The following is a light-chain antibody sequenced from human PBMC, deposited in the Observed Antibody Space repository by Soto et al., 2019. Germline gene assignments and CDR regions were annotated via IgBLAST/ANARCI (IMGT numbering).Light chain of an antibody. CDR2: EAS. J-gene: IGKJ1*01. Sequence: GDRVTITCRASQSISGSLAWYQQKPGKAPKLLIYEASNLKSGVPSRFSGSGSGTEYTLTISSLQPEDFATYYCLQHNSYPLAFGQGTKVEIK. V-gene: IGKV1-5*03. CDR1: QSISGS. CDR3: LQHNSYPLA.